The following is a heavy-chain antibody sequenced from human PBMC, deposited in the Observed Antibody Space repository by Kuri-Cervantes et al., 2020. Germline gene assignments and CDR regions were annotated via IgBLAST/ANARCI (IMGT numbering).Heavy chain of an antibody. V-gene: IGHV4-34*01. CDR1: GGSFSGSY. Sequence: SETLSLTCAVYGGSFSGSYWSWIRQPPGKGLEWIGEINHSGSTNYNPSLKSRVTISVDTSKNQFSLKLSSVTAADTAIYYCARSFYYENSGYPDWGQGTLVTVSS. D-gene: IGHD3-22*01. J-gene: IGHJ4*02. CDR3: ARSFYYENSGYPD. CDR2: INHSGST.